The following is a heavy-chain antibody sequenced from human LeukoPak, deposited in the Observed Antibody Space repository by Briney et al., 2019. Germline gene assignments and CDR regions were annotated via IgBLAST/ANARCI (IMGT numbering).Heavy chain of an antibody. V-gene: IGHV3-23*01. J-gene: IGHJ4*02. CDR3: AKDTQRDGYNKGLYDY. D-gene: IGHD5-24*01. CDR2: ISGSGGST. Sequence: GGSLRLSCAASGFXFNSYAISWVRQAPGKGLEWVSAISGSGGSTYHADSVKGRFTISRDNSKNTLHLQMNSLRAEDTAVYYCAKDTQRDGYNKGLYDYWGQGTLVTVSS. CDR1: GFXFNSYA.